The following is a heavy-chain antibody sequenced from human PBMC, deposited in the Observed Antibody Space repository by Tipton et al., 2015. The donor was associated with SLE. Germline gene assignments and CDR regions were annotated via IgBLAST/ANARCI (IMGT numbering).Heavy chain of an antibody. CDR3: ARDQNSRSAY. V-gene: IGHV1-69*09. J-gene: IGHJ4*02. CDR1: GGTFSSYT. D-gene: IGHD1/OR15-1a*01. CDR2: IIPILGIA. Sequence: QVQLVQSGAEVKKPGSSVKVSCKASGGTFSSYTISWVRQAPGQGLEWMGRIIPILGIANYAQKFQGSVTITADKSTSTAYMELSSLRSEDTAVYYCARDQNSRSAYWGQGTLVTVSS.